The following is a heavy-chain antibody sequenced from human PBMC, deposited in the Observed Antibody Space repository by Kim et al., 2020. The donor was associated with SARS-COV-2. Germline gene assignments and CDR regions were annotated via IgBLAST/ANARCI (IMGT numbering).Heavy chain of an antibody. CDR3: TTVDFMITFGGVIVPYYYYGMDV. Sequence: GGSLRLSCAASGFTFSNAWMSWVRQAPGKGLEWVGRIKSKTDGGTTDYAAPVKGRFTISRDDSKNTLYLQMNSLKTEDTAVYYCTTVDFMITFGGVIVPYYYYGMDVWGQGTTVTVSS. V-gene: IGHV3-15*01. D-gene: IGHD3-16*02. CDR2: IKSKTDGGTT. CDR1: GFTFSNAW. J-gene: IGHJ6*02.